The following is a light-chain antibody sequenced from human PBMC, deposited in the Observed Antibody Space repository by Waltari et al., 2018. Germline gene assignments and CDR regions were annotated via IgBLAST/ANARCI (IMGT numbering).Light chain of an antibody. CDR2: YES. V-gene: IGLV3-21*04. J-gene: IGLJ1*01. CDR1: NIGSYS. Sequence: SYVLTQPPSVSVAPGETARITCGGDNIGSYSVHWYQQRPGQAPMLVIYYESDRPSGIPERFSGSNSGNTATLTISRVEAGDEAKYYCHVWHPDVDPGVFGTGTDVTVL. CDR3: HVWHPDVDPGV.